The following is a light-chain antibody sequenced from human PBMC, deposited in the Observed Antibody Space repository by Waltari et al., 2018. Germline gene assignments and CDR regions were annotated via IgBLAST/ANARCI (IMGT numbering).Light chain of an antibody. J-gene: IGKJ1*01. CDR2: RAS. V-gene: IGKV3-15*01. Sequence: ELVMTQSPATLSVSPGERVTLSCRASERVSNSLAWYQQKLGQPPRLLVSRASPRATGIPDRFSASGSGTEFTLTIDSRQSEDFAVYICQQYNNWPQTFGRGTKVEIK. CDR1: ERVSNS. CDR3: QQYNNWPQT.